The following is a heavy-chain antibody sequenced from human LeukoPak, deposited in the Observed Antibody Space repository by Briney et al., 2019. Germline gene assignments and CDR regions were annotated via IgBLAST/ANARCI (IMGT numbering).Heavy chain of an antibody. Sequence: GGSLRLSCAVSGFTFSRHWMSWVRQAPGKGLEWVANIKRDGREENYVDSAKGRFSISRDSVKNSLHLQMNSLRAEDTAVYYCARVCVSGWTECMDYWGQGTLVTVSS. V-gene: IGHV3-7*01. CDR3: ARVCVSGWTECMDY. D-gene: IGHD6-19*01. CDR2: IKRDGREE. J-gene: IGHJ4*02. CDR1: GFTFSRHW.